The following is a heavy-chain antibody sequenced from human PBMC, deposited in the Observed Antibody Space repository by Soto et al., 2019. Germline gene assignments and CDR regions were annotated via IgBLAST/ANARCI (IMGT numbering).Heavy chain of an antibody. J-gene: IGHJ4*02. CDR1: GGSISSYY. CDR3: ASGLYCGGDCYSYY. Sequence: SATLSLTCTVSGGSISSYYWSWIRQPPGKGLEWIGYSYYSGSTNYNPSLKSRVTISVDTSKNQFSLKLSSVTAADTAVYYCASGLYCGGDCYSYYWGQGTLVTVS. CDR2: SYYSGST. V-gene: IGHV4-59*08. D-gene: IGHD2-21*02.